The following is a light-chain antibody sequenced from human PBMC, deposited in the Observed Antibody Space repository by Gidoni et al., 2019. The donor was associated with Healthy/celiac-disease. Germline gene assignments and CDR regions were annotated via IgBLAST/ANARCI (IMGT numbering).Light chain of an antibody. CDR2: GAS. J-gene: IGKJ1*01. Sequence: VLTQSPGTLSLSPGERATLSCRASQSVSSSYLAWYQQKPGQAPRLLIYGASSRATGIPDRFSGSGSGTDFTLTISRLEPEDFAVYYCQHHGTFGQGTKVEIK. CDR1: QSVSSSY. CDR3: QHHGT. V-gene: IGKV3-20*01.